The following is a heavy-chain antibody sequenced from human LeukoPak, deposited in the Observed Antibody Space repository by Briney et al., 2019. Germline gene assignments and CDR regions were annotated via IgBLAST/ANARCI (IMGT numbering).Heavy chain of an antibody. CDR2: IYYSGST. D-gene: IGHD3-3*01. Sequence: SETLSLTCTVSGGSISSYYWSWIRQPPGKGLEWIGYIYYSGSTSYNPTLKSRVTISVDTSKNQFSLKLSSVTAADTAVYYCARSRSITIFGVDQYYFDYWGQGTLVTVSS. V-gene: IGHV4-59*01. J-gene: IGHJ4*02. CDR3: ARSRSITIFGVDQYYFDY. CDR1: GGSISSYY.